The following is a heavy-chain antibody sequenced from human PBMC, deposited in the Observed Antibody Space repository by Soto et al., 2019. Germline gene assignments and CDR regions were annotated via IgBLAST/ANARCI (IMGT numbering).Heavy chain of an antibody. V-gene: IGHV3-23*01. J-gene: IGHJ4*02. D-gene: IGHD6-19*01. CDR3: GKDRGGFAGGWEYFDY. Sequence: EVQLLESGGGLVQPGGSLRLSCAASGFNFDTYSMSRFSMSWVRQAPGKGLGWVSSISGSGGKAYYAESVKGRFIISRDNSKNMLYLQMNSLSAEDTAFYYCGKDRGGFAGGWEYFDYWGQGALVTVSS. CDR2: ISGSGGKA. CDR1: GFNFDTYSMSRFS.